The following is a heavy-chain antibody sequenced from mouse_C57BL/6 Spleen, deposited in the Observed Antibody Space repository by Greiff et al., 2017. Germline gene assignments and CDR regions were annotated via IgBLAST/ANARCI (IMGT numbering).Heavy chain of an antibody. CDR2: IYPGSGST. CDR3: AIRRGNYDYDDYAMDY. V-gene: IGHV1-55*01. J-gene: IGHJ4*01. D-gene: IGHD2-4*01. Sequence: QVHVKQPGAELVKPGASVKMSCKASGYTFTSYWITWVKQRPGQGLEWIGDIYPGSGSTNYNEKFKSKATLTVDTSSSTAYMQLSSLTSEDSAVYYCAIRRGNYDYDDYAMDYWGQGTSVTVSS. CDR1: GYTFTSYW.